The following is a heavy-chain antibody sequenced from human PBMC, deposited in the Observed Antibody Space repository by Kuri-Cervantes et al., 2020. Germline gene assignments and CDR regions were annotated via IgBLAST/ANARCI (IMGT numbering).Heavy chain of an antibody. CDR1: GNTFTSYA. D-gene: IGHD2-2*02. Sequence: SVKVSCKASGNTFTSYAMHWVRQAPGQRLEWMGWIIPIFGTANYAQKFQGRVTITADESTSTAYMELSSLRSEDTAVYYCARDGHTFPAAFDIWGQGTMVTVSS. J-gene: IGHJ3*02. V-gene: IGHV1-69*13. CDR2: IIPIFGTA. CDR3: ARDGHTFPAAFDI.